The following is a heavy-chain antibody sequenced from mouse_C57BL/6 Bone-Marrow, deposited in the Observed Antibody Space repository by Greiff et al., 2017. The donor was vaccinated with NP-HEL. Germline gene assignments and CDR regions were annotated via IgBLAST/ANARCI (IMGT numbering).Heavy chain of an antibody. V-gene: IGHV7-1*01. CDR1: GFTFSDFY. CDR3: ARDAGDLLREWYFDV. Sequence: DVKLVESGGGLVQSGRSLRLSCATSGFTFSDFYMEWVRQAPGKGLEWIAASRNKANDYTTEYSASGKGRIIVSRDTSQSILYLQMNALRAEDTAIYYCARDAGDLLREWYFDVWGRGTTVTVSS. CDR2: SRNKANDYTT. D-gene: IGHD1-1*01. J-gene: IGHJ1*03.